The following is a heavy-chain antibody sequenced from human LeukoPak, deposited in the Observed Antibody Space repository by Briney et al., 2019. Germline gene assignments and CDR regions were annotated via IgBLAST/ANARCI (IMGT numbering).Heavy chain of an antibody. V-gene: IGHV1-18*01. CDR2: ISAYNGNT. CDR3: ARDYGDYVFDAFDI. D-gene: IGHD4-17*01. J-gene: IGHJ3*02. CDR1: GYTFTSYG. Sequence: GASVKVSCKASGYTFTSYGISRVGQAPGQGLEWMGWISAYNGNTNYAQKLQGRVTMTTDTSTSTAYMELRSLRSDDTAVYYCARDYGDYVFDAFDIWGQGTMVTVSS.